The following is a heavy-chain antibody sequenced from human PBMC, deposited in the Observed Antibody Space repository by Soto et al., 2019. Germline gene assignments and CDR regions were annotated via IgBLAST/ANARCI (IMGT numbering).Heavy chain of an antibody. CDR3: AKAYEYIWGSDPRELDY. Sequence: EVQLLESGGGLVQPGGSLRLSCAASGFTFSNFAMFWVRQAPGKGLEWVSSISRTGGAAHYADSVNGRFTISRDNSKNTMFLQMDSLRAEDTAVYYCAKAYEYIWGSDPRELDYWGQGSLVTVSS. CDR1: GFTFSNFA. D-gene: IGHD3-16*02. J-gene: IGHJ4*02. CDR2: ISRTGGAA. V-gene: IGHV3-23*01.